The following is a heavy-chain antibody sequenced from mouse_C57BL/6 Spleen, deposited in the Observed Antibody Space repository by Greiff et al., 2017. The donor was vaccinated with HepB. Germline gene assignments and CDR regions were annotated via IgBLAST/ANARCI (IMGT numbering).Heavy chain of an antibody. CDR1: GYTFTSYW. J-gene: IGHJ2*01. Sequence: LQPGAELVKPGASVKLSCKASGYTFTSYWMHWVKQRPGQGLEWIGMIHPNSGSTNYNEKFKSKATLTVDKSSSTAYMQLSSLTSEDSAVYYCARDGDYDHYFDYWGQGTTLTVSS. V-gene: IGHV1-64*01. D-gene: IGHD2-4*01. CDR3: ARDGDYDHYFDY. CDR2: IHPNSGST.